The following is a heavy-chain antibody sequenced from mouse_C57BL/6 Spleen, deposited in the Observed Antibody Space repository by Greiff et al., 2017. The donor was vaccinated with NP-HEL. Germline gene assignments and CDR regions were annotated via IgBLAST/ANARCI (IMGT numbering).Heavy chain of an antibody. Sequence: QVQLQQPGAELVKPGASVKLSCKASGYTFTSYWMHWVKQRPGQGLEWIGMIHPNSGSTNYNEKFKSKATLTVDKSSSTAYMQLSSLTSEDSAVYYCARWNTTVVVRGALDYWGQGTSVTVSS. J-gene: IGHJ4*01. CDR1: GYTFTSYW. V-gene: IGHV1-64*01. D-gene: IGHD1-1*01. CDR2: IHPNSGST. CDR3: ARWNTTVVVRGALDY.